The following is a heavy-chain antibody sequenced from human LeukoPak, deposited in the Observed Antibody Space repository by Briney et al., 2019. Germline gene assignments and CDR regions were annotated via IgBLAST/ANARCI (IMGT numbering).Heavy chain of an antibody. CDR2: INPNSGGA. CDR3: ARETSLSIGGSFDFDY. CDR1: GYTFTGYY. V-gene: IGHV1-2*06. D-gene: IGHD6-6*01. Sequence: ASVKVSCKASGYTFTGYYMHWVRQAPGQGLEWMGRINPNSGGANYAQKFQGRVTMTRETSISTAYMELSRLRSDDTAVYYCARETSLSIGGSFDFDYWGQGTLVTVSS. J-gene: IGHJ4*02.